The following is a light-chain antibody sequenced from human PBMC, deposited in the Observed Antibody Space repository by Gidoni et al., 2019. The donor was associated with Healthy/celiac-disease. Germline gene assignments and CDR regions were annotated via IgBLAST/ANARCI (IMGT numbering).Light chain of an antibody. CDR1: QSISSY. V-gene: IGKV1-39*01. CDR2: AAS. J-gene: IGKJ2*04. Sequence: DIQLTQSPSSLSASVGDRVTIPPRASQSISSYLNWYQQKPGKAPKLLIYAASSLQSGVPSRFSGSGSGTDFTLTISSLQPEDFATYYCQQSYSTPMCSFGQGTKLEIK. CDR3: QQSYSTPMCS.